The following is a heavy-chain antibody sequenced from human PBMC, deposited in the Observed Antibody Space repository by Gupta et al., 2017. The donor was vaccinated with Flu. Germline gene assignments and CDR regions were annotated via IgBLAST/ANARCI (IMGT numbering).Heavy chain of an antibody. J-gene: IGHJ5*02. CDR3: AKGDYSSVWYSLARFDP. CDR1: GFTFSSYA. V-gene: IGHV3-23*01. CDR2: ISGSGGST. Sequence: EVQLLESGGGLVQPGGSLRLSCAASGFTFSSYAMNWVRQAPGKGLEWVSGISGSGGSTYYADSVKARITISRDNSKNTLYLEMNSLRAEDTAVYYCAKGDYSSVWYSLARFDPWGQGTLVTVSS. D-gene: IGHD6-19*01.